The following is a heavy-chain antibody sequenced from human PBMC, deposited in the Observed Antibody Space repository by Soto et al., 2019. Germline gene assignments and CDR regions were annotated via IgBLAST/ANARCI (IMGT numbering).Heavy chain of an antibody. CDR1: GFTFSSYS. J-gene: IGHJ6*02. Sequence: EVQLVESGGGLVQPGGSLRLSCAVSGFTFSSYSMSWVRQGPGKGLEWVAIIKQDGSEKYYEDSVRGRFTISRDNAKNSQYLQMDSLRAEDTAVYHCVRTPGGRLQKNYYYGMDVWGQGTTVTVSS. CDR3: VRTPGGRLQKNYYYGMDV. V-gene: IGHV3-7*05. D-gene: IGHD6-25*01. CDR2: IKQDGSEK.